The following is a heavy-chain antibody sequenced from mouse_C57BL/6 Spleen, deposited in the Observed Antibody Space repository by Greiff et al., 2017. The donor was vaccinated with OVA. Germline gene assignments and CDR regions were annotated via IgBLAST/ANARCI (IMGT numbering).Heavy chain of an antibody. CDR3: AREVLRGYFDY. J-gene: IGHJ2*01. D-gene: IGHD1-1*01. CDR1: GYAFSSSW. CDR2: IYPGDGDT. V-gene: IGHV1-82*01. Sequence: VQLQESGPELVKPGASVKISCKASGYAFSSSWMNWVKQRPGKGLEWIGRIYPGDGDTNYNGKFKGKATLTADKSSSTAYMQLSSLTSEDSAVYFCAREVLRGYFDYWGQGTTLTVSS.